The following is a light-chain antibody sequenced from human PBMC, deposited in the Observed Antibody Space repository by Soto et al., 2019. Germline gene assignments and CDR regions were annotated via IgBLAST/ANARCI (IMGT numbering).Light chain of an antibody. Sequence: VVTQPPSVSGAPGQRVTISCTGSSSNIGAGYDVHWYQQLPGTAPKLLIYGNSNRPSGVPDRFSGSKSGTSASLAITGLQAEDEADYYCQSYDSSLSGSVVFGGGTKLTVL. V-gene: IGLV1-40*01. CDR3: QSYDSSLSGSVV. CDR2: GNS. CDR1: SSNIGAGYD. J-gene: IGLJ2*01.